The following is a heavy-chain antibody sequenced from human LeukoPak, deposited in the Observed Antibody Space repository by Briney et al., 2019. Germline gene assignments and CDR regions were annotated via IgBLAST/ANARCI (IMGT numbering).Heavy chain of an antibody. CDR3: ARVTSSGSYWIVYYGMDV. CDR1: GGSISSYY. Sequence: TSGTLSLTCTVSGGSISSYYWSWIRQPPGKGLEWIGYIYYSGSTNYNPSLKSRVTISVDTSKNQFSLKLSSVTAADTAVYYCARVTSSGSYWIVYYGMDVWGQGTTVTVSS. V-gene: IGHV4-59*01. J-gene: IGHJ6*02. D-gene: IGHD1-26*01. CDR2: IYYSGST.